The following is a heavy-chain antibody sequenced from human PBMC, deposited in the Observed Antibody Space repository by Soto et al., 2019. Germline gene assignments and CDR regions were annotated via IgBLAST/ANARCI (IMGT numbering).Heavy chain of an antibody. V-gene: IGHV1-18*01. J-gene: IGHJ5*02. CDR3: ARDLIAARPGWFDP. CDR1: GYTFSSFG. CDR2: ISAYNGNT. Sequence: QVQLVQSGAEVKKPGASVKVSCKASGYTFSSFGISWVRQAPGQGLEWMGWISAYNGNTKFAQNLQGRVTMTTDTSTSTAYVELRSLRTDDTAVYYCARDLIAARPGWFDPWGQGTLVTVSS. D-gene: IGHD6-6*01.